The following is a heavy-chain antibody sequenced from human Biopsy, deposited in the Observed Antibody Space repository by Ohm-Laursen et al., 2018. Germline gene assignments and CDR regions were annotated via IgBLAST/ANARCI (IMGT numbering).Heavy chain of an antibody. J-gene: IGHJ6*02. Sequence: SSVKASCKTSGGSFSMDAFSWMRQVPGQGLEWMGLIIPMSRTPDYAQKFQGRVTFTADESTSTVYMELTSLTSDDTAVYYCASPNSGTYDVWGQGTTVTVSS. CDR3: ASPNSGTYDV. D-gene: IGHD1-26*01. V-gene: IGHV1-69*01. CDR1: GGSFSMDA. CDR2: IIPMSRTP.